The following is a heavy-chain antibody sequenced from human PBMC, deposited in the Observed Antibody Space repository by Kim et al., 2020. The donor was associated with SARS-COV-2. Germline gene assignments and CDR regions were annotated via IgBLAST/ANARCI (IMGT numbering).Heavy chain of an antibody. Sequence: GGSLRLSRAASGFTFSSYWMHWVRQAPGKGLVWVSRINSDGGTTSYADSVKGRFTISRDNAKSTLYLQMNSLRAEDTAVYYCASRRYTGTYYYFDYWGQGTLVTVSS. CDR3: ASRRYTGTYYYFDY. V-gene: IGHV3-74*01. J-gene: IGHJ4*02. CDR1: GFTFSSYW. CDR2: INSDGGTT. D-gene: IGHD1-26*01.